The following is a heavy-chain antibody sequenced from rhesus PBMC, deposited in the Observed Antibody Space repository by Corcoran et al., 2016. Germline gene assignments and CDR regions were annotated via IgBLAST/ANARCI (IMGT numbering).Heavy chain of an antibody. CDR2: ISNGGGST. D-gene: IGHD3-3*01. V-gene: IGHV3-178*01. CDR1: GFTFSDYY. CDR3: ARDDHNIWTGYYTGNGLDS. J-gene: IGHJ6*01. Sequence: EVQLVESGGGLAKPGGSLRLSCAASGFTFSDYYMDWVRQAPGKGLEWVCRISNGGGSTWYADSVKGRFTISRENAKNTLYFQMNSLRAEDTAVYYCARDDHNIWTGYYTGNGLDSWGQGVVVTVSS.